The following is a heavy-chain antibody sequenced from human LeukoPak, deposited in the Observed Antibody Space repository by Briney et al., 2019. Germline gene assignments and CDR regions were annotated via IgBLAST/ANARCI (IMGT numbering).Heavy chain of an antibody. V-gene: IGHV1-46*01. CDR1: GYTFTSYY. CDR3: ARDDYSNYYLDY. Sequence: ASVKVSCKASGYTFTSYYMHWVRQAPGQGLEWMGIINPSGGSTSYAQKFQGRVTITRDMSTSTVYMELSSLRSEDTAVYYCARDDYSNYYLDYWGQGTLVTVSS. CDR2: INPSGGST. D-gene: IGHD4-11*01. J-gene: IGHJ4*02.